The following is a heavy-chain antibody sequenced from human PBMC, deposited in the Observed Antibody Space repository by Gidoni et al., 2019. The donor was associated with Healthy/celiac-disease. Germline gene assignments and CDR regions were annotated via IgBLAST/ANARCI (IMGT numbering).Heavy chain of an antibody. CDR2: ISSSSSYL. V-gene: IGHV3-21*01. J-gene: IGHJ6*02. CDR3: ARDVSEYSSSWSPISYYYGMDV. D-gene: IGHD6-13*01. Sequence: EWVSSISSSSSYLYYADSVKGRFTSSSDNAKNSLYLQMNSLRAEDTAVYYCARDVSEYSSSWSPISYYYGMDVWGQGTTVTVSS.